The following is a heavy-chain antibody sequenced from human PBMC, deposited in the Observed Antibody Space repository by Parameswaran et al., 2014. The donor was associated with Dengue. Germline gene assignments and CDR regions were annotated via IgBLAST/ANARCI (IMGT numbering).Heavy chain of an antibody. CDR3: ATVRDGLRY. J-gene: IGHJ4*02. Sequence: WVRQAPGQGLEWMGWMNPNSGNTGYAQKFQGRVTMTRNTSISTAYMELSSLRSEDTAVYYCATVRDGLRYWGQGTLVTVSS. CDR2: MNPNSGNT. V-gene: IGHV1-8*01. D-gene: IGHD3/OR15-3a*01.